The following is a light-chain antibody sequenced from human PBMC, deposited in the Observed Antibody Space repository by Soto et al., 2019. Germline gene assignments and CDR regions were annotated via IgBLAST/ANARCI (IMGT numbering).Light chain of an antibody. CDR3: QPYNNWTLT. CDR1: QGIGET. Sequence: EVLMTQYPATLSVSPGEGVTLSWGASQGIGETLAWYQHKPGQTPRLLIYDTSTRATGVPARLSGSRYGPEFTITINSMKSEDFAIYYCQPYNNWTLTFGGGTKVDIK. J-gene: IGKJ4*01. V-gene: IGKV3-15*01. CDR2: DTS.